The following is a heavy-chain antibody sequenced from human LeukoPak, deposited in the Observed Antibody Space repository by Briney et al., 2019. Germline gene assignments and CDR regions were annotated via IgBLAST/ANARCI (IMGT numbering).Heavy chain of an antibody. CDR1: GGSISSSSYY. V-gene: IGHV4-39*01. Sequence: SSETLSLTCTVSGGSISSSSYYWGWIRQPPGKGLEWIGSIYYSGSTYYKPSLKRRVTLSVDTSKNQFSMKLSSVTAADTAVYYCARFSRPSYYFDYWGQGTLVTVSS. CDR2: IYYSGST. D-gene: IGHD1-1*01. J-gene: IGHJ4*02. CDR3: ARFSRPSYYFDY.